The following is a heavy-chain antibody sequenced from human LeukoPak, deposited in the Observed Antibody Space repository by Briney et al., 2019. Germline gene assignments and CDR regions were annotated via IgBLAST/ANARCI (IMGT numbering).Heavy chain of an antibody. CDR1: GFTFSSYS. CDR3: ARAPSKYDFWSGYHYYYMDV. CDR2: ISGSSSYI. V-gene: IGHV3-21*01. J-gene: IGHJ6*03. D-gene: IGHD3-3*01. Sequence: GGSLRLSCAASGFTFSSYSMNWVRQAPGKGLEWVSSISGSSSYIYYADSVKGRFTISRDNAKNSLYLQMNSLRAEDTAVYYCARAPSKYDFWSGYHYYYMDVWGKGTTVTVSS.